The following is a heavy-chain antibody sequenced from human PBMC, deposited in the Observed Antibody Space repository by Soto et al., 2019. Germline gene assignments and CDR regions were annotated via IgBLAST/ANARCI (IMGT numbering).Heavy chain of an antibody. V-gene: IGHV6-1*01. CDR2: TYYRSKWYN. CDR3: ASEVAYYDFWSGYYRYYGMDV. D-gene: IGHD3-3*01. CDR1: GDSVSSNSAA. Sequence: SQTLSLTCAISGDSVSSNSAAWNWIRQSPSRGLEWLGRTYYRSKWYNDYAVSVKSRITINPDTSKDQFSLQLNSVTPEDTAVYYCASEVAYYDFWSGYYRYYGMDVWGQGTTVTVSS. J-gene: IGHJ6*02.